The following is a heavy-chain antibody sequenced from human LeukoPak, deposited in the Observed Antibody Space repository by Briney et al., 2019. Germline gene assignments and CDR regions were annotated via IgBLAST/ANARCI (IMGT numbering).Heavy chain of an antibody. D-gene: IGHD6-13*01. CDR3: VKDRGTVAGFDY. CDR1: GFTFSNHW. J-gene: IGHJ4*02. CDR2: INTGGNSI. V-gene: IGHV3-74*01. Sequence: GGSLRLSCAASGFTFSNHWMHWVRQVPGKGLVWVSRINTGGNSIAYADSVKGRFTISRDNAKNTLYLQMNSLRVEDTALYYCVKDRGTVAGFDYWGRGTLVTVSS.